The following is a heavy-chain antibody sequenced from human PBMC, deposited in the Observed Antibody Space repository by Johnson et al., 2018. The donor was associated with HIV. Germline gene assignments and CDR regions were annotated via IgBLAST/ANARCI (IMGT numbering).Heavy chain of an antibody. Sequence: VQLVESGGGLVQPGGSLRLSCAASGFTVSSNYMSWVRQAPGKGLEWVSVIYSGGNAYYADSVKGRFTISRDNSNNMVYLQMNSLRAEDTALYYCARDMRWSKAFDIWGQGTMVTVSS. CDR2: IYSGGNA. CDR3: ARDMRWSKAFDI. CDR1: GFTVSSNY. V-gene: IGHV3-66*01. J-gene: IGHJ3*02. D-gene: IGHD3-3*01.